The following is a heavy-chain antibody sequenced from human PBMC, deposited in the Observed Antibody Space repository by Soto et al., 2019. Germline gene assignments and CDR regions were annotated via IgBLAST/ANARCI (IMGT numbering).Heavy chain of an antibody. D-gene: IGHD2-8*02. CDR2: ITGSGYTT. J-gene: IGHJ4*02. V-gene: IGHV3-23*01. CDR1: GFTFSTYD. Sequence: GGDLRLSWAASGFTFSTYDMRWVREAPGMEWVWGLSITGSGYTTSYADSVNGRFTISTDNSDTTLYLQMNSLKAEDSSLYYCAKDYLGSTVLFEYWGQGILVTVSS. CDR3: AKDYLGSTVLFEY.